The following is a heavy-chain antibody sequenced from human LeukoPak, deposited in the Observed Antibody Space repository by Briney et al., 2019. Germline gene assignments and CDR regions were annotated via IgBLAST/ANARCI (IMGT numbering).Heavy chain of an antibody. V-gene: IGHV1-2*02. CDR2: INPNSGGT. CDR3: ASIGRTTVIYAEYFQH. Sequence: ASVKVSCKASGYTFTGYYMHWVRQAPGQGLEWMGWINPNSGGTNYAQKFQGRVTMTRDTSISTAYMELSRLRSDDTAVYYCASIGRTTVIYAEYFQHWGQGTLVTVSS. D-gene: IGHD4-17*01. CDR1: GYTFTGYY. J-gene: IGHJ1*01.